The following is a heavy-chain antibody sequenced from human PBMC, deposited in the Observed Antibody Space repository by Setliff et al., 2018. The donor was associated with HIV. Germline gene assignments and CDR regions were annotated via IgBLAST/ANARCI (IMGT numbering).Heavy chain of an antibody. Sequence: SETLSLTCTVSHGAISSNYWSWIRQPPGKGLEWIGHIYYSRSTNYNPSLKSRVTISVDRPKNQFSLKVSSVTAADTAVYYCARLDYGSGSYPYLFDYWGQGTLVTVSS. CDR3: ARLDYGSGSYPYLFDY. CDR1: HGAISSNY. V-gene: IGHV4-59*08. CDR2: IYYSRST. D-gene: IGHD3-10*01. J-gene: IGHJ4*02.